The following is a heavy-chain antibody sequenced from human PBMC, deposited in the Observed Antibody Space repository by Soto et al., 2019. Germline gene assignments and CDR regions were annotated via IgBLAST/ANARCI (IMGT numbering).Heavy chain of an antibody. D-gene: IGHD3-10*01. Sequence: PSETLSLTCVVSGASISSNFYYWGWIRQSPGKGLEWVGSLIYSGATHYTPSLRSGLSMSGDSSRNEFSLNLNSVTAADTAVYYCARQETASGSHYLSPFGSWGQGILVTVS. J-gene: IGHJ4*02. CDR2: LIYSGAT. CDR3: ARQETASGSHYLSPFGS. V-gene: IGHV4-39*01. CDR1: GASISSNFYY.